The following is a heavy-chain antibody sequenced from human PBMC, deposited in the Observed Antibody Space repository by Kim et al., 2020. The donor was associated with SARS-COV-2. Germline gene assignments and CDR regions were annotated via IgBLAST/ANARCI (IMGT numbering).Heavy chain of an antibody. CDR2: IWYDGSNK. D-gene: IGHD5-18*01. Sequence: GGSLRLSCAASGFTFSSYAMHWVRQAPGKGLEWVAVIWYDGSNKYYADSVKGRFTISRDNSKNTLYLQMNSLRAEDTAVYYCAPVDTAMGIDYWGQGTLVTVSS. J-gene: IGHJ4*02. CDR3: APVDTAMGIDY. CDR1: GFTFSSYA. V-gene: IGHV3-33*01.